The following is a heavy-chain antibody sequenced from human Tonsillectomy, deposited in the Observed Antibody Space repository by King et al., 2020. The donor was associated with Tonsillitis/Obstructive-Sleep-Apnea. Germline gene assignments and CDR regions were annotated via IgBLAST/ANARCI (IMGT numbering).Heavy chain of an antibody. J-gene: IGHJ6*02. CDR3: ARRMDTALVPSGMDV. D-gene: IGHD5-18*01. CDR2: IDPTDSYT. Sequence: QLVQSGAEVKKPGESLRISCKGSGYSFTTYWISWVRQMPGKGLEWMGRIDPTDSYTNYSPSFQGHVTISADKSISTAYLQWSSLNASDTAMYYCARRMDTALVPSGMDVWGQGPTVTVSS. CDR1: GYSFTTYW. V-gene: IGHV5-10-1*01.